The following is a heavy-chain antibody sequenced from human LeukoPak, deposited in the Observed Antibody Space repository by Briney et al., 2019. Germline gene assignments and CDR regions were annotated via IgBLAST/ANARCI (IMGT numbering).Heavy chain of an antibody. CDR3: ARDPWEYCSGGSCYPFDY. CDR1: GYTFTCYY. V-gene: IGHV1-2*02. D-gene: IGHD2-15*01. CDR2: INPNSGGT. J-gene: IGHJ4*02. Sequence: ASVKVSCKASGYTFTCYYMHWVRQAPGQGLEWMGWINPNSGGTNYAQKFQGRVTMTRDTSISTAYMELSRLRSDDTAVYYCARDPWEYCSGGSCYPFDYWGRGTLVTVSS.